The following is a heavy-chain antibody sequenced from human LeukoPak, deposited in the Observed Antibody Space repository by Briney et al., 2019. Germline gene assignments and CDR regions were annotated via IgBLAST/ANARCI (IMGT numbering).Heavy chain of an antibody. CDR1: GGSISSGGYS. V-gene: IGHV4-31*03. Sequence: SETLSLTCTVSGGSISSGGYSWSWLRQHPGKGLEWIGYIYYSGSTYYNPSLKSRVTISVDTSKNQFSLKLSSVTAADTAVYYCASFARRGYSYGSALDYWGQGTLVTVSS. CDR3: ASFARRGYSYGSALDY. D-gene: IGHD5-18*01. J-gene: IGHJ4*02. CDR2: IYYSGST.